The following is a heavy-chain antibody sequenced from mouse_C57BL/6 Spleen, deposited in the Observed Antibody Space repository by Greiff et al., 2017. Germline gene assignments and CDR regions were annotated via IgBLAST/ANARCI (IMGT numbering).Heavy chain of an antibody. V-gene: IGHV1-53*01. D-gene: IGHD2-3*01. Sequence: QVQLQPPGTELVKPGASVKLSCKASGYPFTSYWMHWVKPRPGQGLEGIGNINPSNGGTNYNEKVKSKAPLTVDKSSSSAYMQLSSLTSEDSEVYYGTRGDCYYLMDYWGQGTSVTVSS. CDR3: TRGDCYYLMDY. CDR1: GYPFTSYW. CDR2: INPSNGGT. J-gene: IGHJ4*01.